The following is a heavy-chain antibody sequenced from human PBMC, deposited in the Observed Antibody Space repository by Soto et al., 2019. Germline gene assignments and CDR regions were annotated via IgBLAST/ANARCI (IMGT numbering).Heavy chain of an antibody. D-gene: IGHD2-21*01. CDR2: IYYSGSA. V-gene: IGHV4-30-4*01. Sequence: SESLSLTCTVSIGSITRSDYYWSWIRQPPGKDLEWIGYIYYSGSAYYKPYFKSRVFISVHRFKTQFPLDINSLTSPYTSLYYCARGSEEKLDAQEMWFGPWGQGTLFTLS. CDR3: ARGSEEKLDAQEMWFGP. J-gene: IGHJ4*02. CDR1: IGSITRSDYY.